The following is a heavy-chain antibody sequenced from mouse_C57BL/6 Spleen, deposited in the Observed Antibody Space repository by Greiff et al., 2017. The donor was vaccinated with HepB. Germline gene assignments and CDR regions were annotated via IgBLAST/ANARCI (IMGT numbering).Heavy chain of an antibody. D-gene: IGHD1-1*01. CDR3: AREGGGSSLFAY. CDR2: INPNNGGT. Sequence: VQLQQSGPELVKPGASVKISCKASGYTFTDYYMNWVKQSHGKSLEWIGDINPNNGGTSYNQKFKGKATLTVDKSSSTAYMELRSLTSEDSAVYYCAREGGGSSLFAYWGQGTLVTVSA. V-gene: IGHV1-26*01. CDR1: GYTFTDYY. J-gene: IGHJ3*01.